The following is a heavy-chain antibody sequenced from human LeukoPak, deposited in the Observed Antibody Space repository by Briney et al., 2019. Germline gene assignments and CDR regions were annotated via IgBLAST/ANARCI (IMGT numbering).Heavy chain of an antibody. Sequence: PGRSLRLSCAASGFTFSTYGMHWVRQAPGKGLEWVAIISYDGSTKYYADSVKGRFTVSRDNSKNTLYLEMNGLRAEDTAVYYCAKKRDILTGYSSFDYWGQGTLVTVSS. CDR3: AKKRDILTGYSSFDY. CDR2: ISYDGSTK. V-gene: IGHV3-30*18. D-gene: IGHD3-9*01. CDR1: GFTFSTYG. J-gene: IGHJ4*02.